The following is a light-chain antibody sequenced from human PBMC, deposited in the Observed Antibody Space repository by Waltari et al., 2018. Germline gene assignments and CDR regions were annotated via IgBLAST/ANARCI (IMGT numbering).Light chain of an antibody. V-gene: IGLV3-10*01. CDR1: ALPKKY. CDR3: YSADSSGNHRV. CDR2: EES. J-gene: IGLJ3*02. Sequence: SYELTQPPSVSVSPGQTARITCSGDALPKKYAYWYQQKSGQAPVLVIYEESKRPSGIPERFSGANSGKMATCTISGAQVEDEADYYCYSADSSGNHRVFGGGTKLTIL.